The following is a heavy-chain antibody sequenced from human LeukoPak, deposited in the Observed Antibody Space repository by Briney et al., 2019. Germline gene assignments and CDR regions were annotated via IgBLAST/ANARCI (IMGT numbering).Heavy chain of an antibody. CDR2: IYYSGTT. V-gene: IGHV4-39*01. CDR3: ARYHNDWRSHDI. J-gene: IGHJ3*02. D-gene: IGHD2-21*01. Sequence: SETLSLTCSVSGGSISSSSYYWGWFRQPPGKRLEWIGNIYYSGTTSYNPSLKSRVTISIDTSKNQFSLKLSAVTAADAAVYHCARYHNDWRSHDIWGQGTMVTVSS. CDR1: GGSISSSSYY.